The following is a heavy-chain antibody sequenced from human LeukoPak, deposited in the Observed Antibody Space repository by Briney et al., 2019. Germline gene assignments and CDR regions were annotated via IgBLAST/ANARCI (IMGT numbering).Heavy chain of an antibody. D-gene: IGHD4-23*01. CDR2: IYTSGST. CDR1: GGSISSGSYY. CDR3: ARESGGYGGKGPLGYNYYYYYMDV. J-gene: IGHJ6*03. V-gene: IGHV4-61*02. Sequence: SETLSLTCTVSGGSISSGSYYWSWIRQPAGKGLEWIGRIYTSGSTNYNPSLKSRVTISVDTSKNQFSLKLSSVTAADTAVYYCARESGGYGGKGPLGYNYYYYYMDVWGKGTTVTVSS.